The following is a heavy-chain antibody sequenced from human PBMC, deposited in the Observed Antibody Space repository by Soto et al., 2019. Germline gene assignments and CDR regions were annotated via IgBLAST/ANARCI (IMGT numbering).Heavy chain of an antibody. CDR1: GFTFSIYS. V-gene: IGHV3-21*01. CDR2: ISSSSSYI. D-gene: IGHD1-26*01. CDR3: ARDRVVGAISNAFDI. Sequence: GGLGLSGAASGFTFSIYSMNWVRQAPGKGLEWVSSISSSSSYIYYADSVKGRFTISRDNAKNSLYLQMNSLRAEDTAVYYCARDRVVGAISNAFDIWGQGTMVTVSS. J-gene: IGHJ3*02.